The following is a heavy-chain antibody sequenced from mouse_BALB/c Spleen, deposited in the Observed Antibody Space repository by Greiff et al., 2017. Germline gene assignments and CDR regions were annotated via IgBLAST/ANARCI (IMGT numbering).Heavy chain of an antibody. CDR1: GFSLTSYG. J-gene: IGHJ1*01. CDR2: IWSGGST. Sequence: VQVVESGPGLVQPSQSLSITCTVSGFSLTSYGVHWVRQSPGKGLEWLGVIWSGGSTDYNAAFISRLSISKDNSKSQVFFKMNSLQANDTAIYYCARNGGHWYFDVWGAGTTVTVSS. CDR3: ARNGGHWYFDV. V-gene: IGHV2-2*02.